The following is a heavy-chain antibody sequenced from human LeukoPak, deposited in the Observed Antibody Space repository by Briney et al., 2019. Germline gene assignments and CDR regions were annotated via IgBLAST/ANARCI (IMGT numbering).Heavy chain of an antibody. D-gene: IGHD4-17*01. CDR1: GFTFSSYS. CDR2: INSRSSSL. J-gene: IGHJ4*02. CDR3: AREPLYGDYAFDS. V-gene: IGHV3-48*01. Sequence: GGSLRLSCAASGFTFSSYSMNWVRQAPGKGLEFVSYINSRSSSLHYADSVKGRFTISRDNAKNSLYLQMDSLRAEDTAVYYCAREPLYGDYAFDSWGQGTLVTVSS.